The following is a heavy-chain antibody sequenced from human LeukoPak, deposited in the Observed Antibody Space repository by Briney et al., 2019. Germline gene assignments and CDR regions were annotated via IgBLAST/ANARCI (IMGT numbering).Heavy chain of an antibody. V-gene: IGHV3-9*01. Sequence: GGSLRLSCAASGFTFDDYAMHWVRQAPGKGLEWVSGISWNSGSIGYADSVKGRFTISRDNAKNSLYLQMNSLRAEDTAVYYCARILDSAWGELGYWGQGTLVTVSS. CDR2: ISWNSGSI. D-gene: IGHD6-19*01. J-gene: IGHJ4*02. CDR1: GFTFDDYA. CDR3: ARILDSAWGELGY.